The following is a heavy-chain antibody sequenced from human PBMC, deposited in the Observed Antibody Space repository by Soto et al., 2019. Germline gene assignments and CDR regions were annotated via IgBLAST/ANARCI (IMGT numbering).Heavy chain of an antibody. Sequence: QVQLVQSGAEVKKPVTSVKVSCKASGYTFTSNGISWVRHAPGQGLEWMGWISTYNGNTNYAQKLQGRVTMTRDTSTSIAYRELRDLRSDDTAVYYCARDGYGDYGYWGQGSLVTVSS. D-gene: IGHD4-17*01. CDR2: ISTYNGNT. V-gene: IGHV1-18*01. CDR1: GYTFTSNG. J-gene: IGHJ4*02. CDR3: ARDGYGDYGY.